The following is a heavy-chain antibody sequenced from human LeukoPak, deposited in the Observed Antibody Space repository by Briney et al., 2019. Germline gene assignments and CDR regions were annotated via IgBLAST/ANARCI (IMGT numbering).Heavy chain of an antibody. D-gene: IGHD6-19*01. Sequence: SGGSLRLSCAASGFTFSSYWMSWVRQAPGKGLEWVANIKQDGNEKYYVDSVKGRFTISRDNAKNSLYLQMNSLSAEDTAVYYCASMPAGGQWLVQNWGQGTLVTVSS. V-gene: IGHV3-7*01. J-gene: IGHJ4*02. CDR3: ASMPAGGQWLVQN. CDR1: GFTFSSYW. CDR2: IKQDGNEK.